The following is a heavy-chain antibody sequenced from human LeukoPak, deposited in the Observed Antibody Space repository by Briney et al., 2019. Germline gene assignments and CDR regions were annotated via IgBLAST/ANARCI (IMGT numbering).Heavy chain of an antibody. CDR1: GFTFSSYA. V-gene: IGHV3-23*01. CDR2: ISGSGGST. D-gene: IGHD1-26*01. Sequence: PGGSLRLSCAASGFTFSSYAMSWVRQAPGKGLEWVSAISGSGGSTYYADSVKGRFTISRDNSKNTLYLQMNSLRAEDTAVYHCAKDEGIVGATANYYYGMDVWGQGTTVTVSS. J-gene: IGHJ6*02. CDR3: AKDEGIVGATANYYYGMDV.